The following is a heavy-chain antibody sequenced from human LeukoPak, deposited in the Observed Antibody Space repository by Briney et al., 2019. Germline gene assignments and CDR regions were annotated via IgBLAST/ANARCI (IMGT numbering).Heavy chain of an antibody. CDR2: ISSSIIYI. J-gene: IGHJ5*02. V-gene: IGHV3-21*01. CDR1: GFTFSTYS. CDR3: VRSYHPGGWFDP. Sequence: GGSLRLSCAASGFTFSTYSFTWVRQAPGRGLEWGSSISSSIIYIYYADSVKGRFPISRDNAKNSLYLQMNSLTAEDTAMHYCVRSYHPGGWFDPWGQGTLGTVSS. D-gene: IGHD2-21*01.